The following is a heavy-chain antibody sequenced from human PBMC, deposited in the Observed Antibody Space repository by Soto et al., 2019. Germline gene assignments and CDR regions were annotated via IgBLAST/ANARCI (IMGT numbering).Heavy chain of an antibody. V-gene: IGHV3-23*01. CDR2: ISGSGGST. J-gene: IGHJ4*02. CDR1: GFTFSSYA. CDR3: AKRAAADLMLNTYFLPRPLTYFDY. Sequence: GGSLRLSCAASGFTFSSYAMSWVRQAPGKGLEWVSAISGSGGSTYYADSVKGRFTISRDNSKNTLYLQMNSLRAEDTAVYYCAKRAAADLMLNTYFLPRPLTYFDYWGQGTLVTVSS. D-gene: IGHD6-13*01.